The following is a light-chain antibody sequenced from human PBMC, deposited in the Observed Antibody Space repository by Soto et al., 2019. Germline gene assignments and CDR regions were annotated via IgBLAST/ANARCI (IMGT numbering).Light chain of an antibody. CDR1: QSISTK. V-gene: IGKV3-15*01. CDR3: QQYHNWPPWT. CDR2: DAS. Sequence: EIVMTQSPATLSVPPGERATLSCRASQSISTKLAWYQQKPGQAPRLLIYDASTRATGLPARFSGGGSGTEFTLTISSLQSEDFAVYYCQQYHNWPPWTFGQGTKVELK. J-gene: IGKJ1*01.